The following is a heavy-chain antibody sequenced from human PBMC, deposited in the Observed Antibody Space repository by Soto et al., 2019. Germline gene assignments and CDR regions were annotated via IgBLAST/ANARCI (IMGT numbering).Heavy chain of an antibody. Sequence: GGSLRLSCAASGFTFSSYAMHWVRQAPGKGLEWVAVISYDGSNKYYADSVKGRFTISRDNSKNTLYLQMNSLRAEDTAVYYCARDKVPWGSSWFYWFDPWGQGTLVTVSS. CDR1: GFTFSSYA. V-gene: IGHV3-30-3*01. J-gene: IGHJ5*02. D-gene: IGHD6-13*01. CDR2: ISYDGSNK. CDR3: ARDKVPWGSSWFYWFDP.